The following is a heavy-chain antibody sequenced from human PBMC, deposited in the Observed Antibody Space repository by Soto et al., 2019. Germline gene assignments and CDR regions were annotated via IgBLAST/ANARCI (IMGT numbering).Heavy chain of an antibody. CDR3: ARAQPPVGASYYFDF. D-gene: IGHD1-26*01. V-gene: IGHV6-1*01. CDR2: IYYRSKWYN. CDR1: GDSVSSKSAA. J-gene: IGHJ4*02. Sequence: SQTLSLTCVISGDSVSSKSAAWNWIRQSLSGGLEWLGRIYYRSKWYNEYAVTVESRITINPDTSKNQFSLQLNSVTPDDTAVYYCARAQPPVGASYYFDFWGQGALVTVSS.